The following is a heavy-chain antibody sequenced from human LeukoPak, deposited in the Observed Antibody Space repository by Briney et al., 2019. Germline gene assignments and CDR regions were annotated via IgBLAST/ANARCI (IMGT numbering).Heavy chain of an antibody. CDR3: ARLPTYYYDSSGYYRNDAFDI. CDR2: IYTSGST. D-gene: IGHD3-22*01. J-gene: IGHJ3*02. CDR1: GGSISSYY. V-gene: IGHV4-4*07. Sequence: SETLSLTCTVSGGSISSYYWSWIRQPAGKGLEWIGRIYTSGSTNYNPSLKSRVTMSVDTSKNQFSLKLSSVTAADTAVYYCARLPTYYYDSSGYYRNDAFDIWGQGTMVTVSS.